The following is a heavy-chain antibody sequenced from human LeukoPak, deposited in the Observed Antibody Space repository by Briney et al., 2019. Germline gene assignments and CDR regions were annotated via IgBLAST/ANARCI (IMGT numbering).Heavy chain of an antibody. V-gene: IGHV4-30-2*01. CDR2: IYHSGST. CDR1: GGSISSGGYS. CDR3: ASSNYRVGDWFDP. J-gene: IGHJ5*02. D-gene: IGHD4/OR15-4a*01. Sequence: SETLSLTCAVSGGSISSGGYSWSWIRQPPGKGLEWIGYIYHSGSTYYNPSLKSQVTISVDRSKNQFSLKLSSVTAADTAVYYCASSNYRVGDWFDPWGQGTLVTVSS.